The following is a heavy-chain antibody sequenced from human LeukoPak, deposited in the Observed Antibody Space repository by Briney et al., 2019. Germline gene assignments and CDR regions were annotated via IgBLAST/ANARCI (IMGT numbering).Heavy chain of an antibody. J-gene: IGHJ4*02. V-gene: IGHV1-18*01. CDR2: ISANNGNT. Sequence: GASVKVSCKASGYTFTSYGISWVRQAPGQGLEWMGWISANNGNTNYAQKLQGRVTMTTDTSTSTDYMELRSLRSDDTAVYYCARGSGLRYFDWLFDYWGQGTLVTVSS. D-gene: IGHD3-9*01. CDR3: ARGSGLRYFDWLFDY. CDR1: GYTFTSYG.